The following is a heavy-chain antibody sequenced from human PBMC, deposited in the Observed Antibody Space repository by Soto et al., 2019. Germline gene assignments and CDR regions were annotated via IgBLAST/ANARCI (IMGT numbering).Heavy chain of an antibody. CDR2: ISYDGSNK. D-gene: IGHD3-10*01. CDR3: AKDRSPGTGLFDY. Sequence: QVQLVESGGGVVQPGRSLRLSCAASGFTFSSYGMHWVRQAPGKGLEWVAVISYDGSNKYYADSVKGRFTISRDNSKNTLYLQMNSLRAEDTAVYYCAKDRSPGTGLFDYWGQGTLVTVSS. J-gene: IGHJ4*02. CDR1: GFTFSSYG. V-gene: IGHV3-30*18.